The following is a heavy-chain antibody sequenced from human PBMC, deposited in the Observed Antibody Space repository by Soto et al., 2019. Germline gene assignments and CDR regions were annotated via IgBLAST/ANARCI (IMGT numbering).Heavy chain of an antibody. V-gene: IGHV5-51*01. D-gene: IGHD3-22*01. Sequence: GESLKISCKGSGYSFTIYWIGWVRQMPGKGLEWMGITYPGDSDTRYSPSFQGQVTISADKSISTAYLQWSSLKASDTAMYYCARHGPRVYYDNSDYYYYGMDVWGQGTTVTVS. CDR1: GYSFTIYW. CDR2: TYPGDSDT. J-gene: IGHJ6*02. CDR3: ARHGPRVYYDNSDYYYYGMDV.